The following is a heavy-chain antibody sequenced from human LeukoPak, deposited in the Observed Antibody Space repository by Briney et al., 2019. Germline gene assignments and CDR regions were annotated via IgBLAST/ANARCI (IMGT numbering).Heavy chain of an antibody. J-gene: IGHJ4*02. CDR2: ISSKAYGGKT. CDR3: TREGRGSDAFDY. CDR1: GFTSGDYA. V-gene: IGHV3-49*04. D-gene: IGHD3-16*01. Sequence: GGSLRLSCTTSGFTSGDYAMSRVRQAPGKGREWVGFISSKAYGGKTEYAASVKGRLTISRDDSRRIVYLQMNSLKTEDTAVYYCTREGRGSDAFDYWGQGTLVTVSS.